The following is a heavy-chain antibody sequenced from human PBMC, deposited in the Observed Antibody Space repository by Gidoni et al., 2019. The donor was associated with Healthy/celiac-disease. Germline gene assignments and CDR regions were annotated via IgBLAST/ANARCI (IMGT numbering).Heavy chain of an antibody. D-gene: IGHD6-19*01. CDR2: ISGRGGST. CDR3: AKVLAGWTHPYYFDY. CDR1: GFHISSYA. J-gene: IGHJ4*02. Sequence: EVQLLESGGGLVHAGGSLRLSCPASGFHISSYAMSWVRQAPGKGLEWVSAISGRGGSTYYADSVKGLFTISRDNSKNTLYLQMNSLRAEDTAVYYCAKVLAGWTHPYYFDYWGQGTLVTVSS. V-gene: IGHV3-23*01.